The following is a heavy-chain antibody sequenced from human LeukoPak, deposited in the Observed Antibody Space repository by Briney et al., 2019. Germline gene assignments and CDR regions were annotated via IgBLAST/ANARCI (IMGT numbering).Heavy chain of an antibody. V-gene: IGHV1-18*01. CDR2: ISAYNGNT. Sequence: ASVKVSCKASGYTFTSYGISWVRQAPGQGLEWMGWISAYNGNTNYAQKLQGRVTMTTDTSTSTAYMELRSLRSDDTAVYYCARDFGGFRTVTTIWLDPWGQGTLVTVSS. D-gene: IGHD4-11*01. CDR1: GYTFTSYG. CDR3: ARDFGGFRTVTTIWLDP. J-gene: IGHJ5*02.